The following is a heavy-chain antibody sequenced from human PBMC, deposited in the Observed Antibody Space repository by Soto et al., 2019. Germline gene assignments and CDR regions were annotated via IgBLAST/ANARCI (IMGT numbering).Heavy chain of an antibody. V-gene: IGHV3-13*04. Sequence: GGSLRLSCAASGFTFSSYDMHWVRQATGKGLGWVSAIGTAGDTYYPGSVKGRFTISRENAKNSLYLQMNSLRAGDTAVYYCASAQGAGRYYYYGMDVWGQGTTVTVSS. CDR1: GFTFSSYD. CDR3: ASAQGAGRYYYYGMDV. CDR2: IGTAGDT. D-gene: IGHD6-6*01. J-gene: IGHJ6*02.